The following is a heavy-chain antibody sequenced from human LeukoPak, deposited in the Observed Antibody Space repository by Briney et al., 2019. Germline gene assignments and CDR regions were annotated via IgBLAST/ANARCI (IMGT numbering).Heavy chain of an antibody. V-gene: IGHV3-30*18. CDR3: AKDRWLSGWYLNFDS. J-gene: IGHJ4*02. D-gene: IGHD6-19*01. Sequence: GGSLRLSCAGSGFTFSTFGFHWVRQAPGKGLEWVAVTSFDGTNKYYADSAKGRFTISRDNSKNTLYLQMNSLRAEDTAVYYCAKDRWLSGWYLNFDSWGQGTLVTVSS. CDR1: GFTFSTFG. CDR2: TSFDGTNK.